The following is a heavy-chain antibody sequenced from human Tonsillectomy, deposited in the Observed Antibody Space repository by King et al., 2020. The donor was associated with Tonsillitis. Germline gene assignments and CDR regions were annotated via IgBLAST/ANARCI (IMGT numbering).Heavy chain of an antibody. V-gene: IGHV4-34*01. D-gene: IGHD4-17*01. CDR3: ASEPAYGDYTIDF. CDR1: GGSFSGYY. CDR2: INHSGST. Sequence: VQLQQWGAGLLKPSETLSLTCAVYGGSFSGYYWNWIRQPPGKGLQWIGEINHSGSTNYNPSLKSRVTISVDTSKNQFSLRLTSVTAADTAVDYCASEPAYGDYTIDFQGHGTLVTVSS. J-gene: IGHJ4*01.